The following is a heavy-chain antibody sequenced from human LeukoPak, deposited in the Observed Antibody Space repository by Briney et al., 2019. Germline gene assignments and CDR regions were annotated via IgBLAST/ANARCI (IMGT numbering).Heavy chain of an antibody. V-gene: IGHV3-21*01. CDR3: TRDGRITGYDDAFDI. CDR2: ISSSSSY. D-gene: IGHD1-20*01. Sequence: GGSLRLSCAASGFTFSSYNMNWVRQAPGKGLEWVSTISSSSSYYADSVKGRFTISRDNAKNSLYLQMNSLRAEDTAVYYCTRDGRITGYDDAFDIWGQGTMVTVSS. CDR1: GFTFSSYN. J-gene: IGHJ3*02.